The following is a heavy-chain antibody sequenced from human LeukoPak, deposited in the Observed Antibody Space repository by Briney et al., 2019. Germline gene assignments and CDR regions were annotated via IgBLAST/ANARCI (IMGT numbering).Heavy chain of an antibody. CDR3: ARLGPGYSSTWSNDAFAI. CDR1: GGSISSSTYY. J-gene: IGHJ3*02. V-gene: IGHV4-39*01. D-gene: IGHD6-13*01. Sequence: SETLSLTCTVSGGSISSSTYYWGWIRQPTGKGLEWIGNIFYSGSTYYHPSLKSRVTISVDTSKNQFSLKLSSVTAADTAVYYCARLGPGYSSTWSNDAFAIWGQGTVVTVSS. CDR2: IFYSGST.